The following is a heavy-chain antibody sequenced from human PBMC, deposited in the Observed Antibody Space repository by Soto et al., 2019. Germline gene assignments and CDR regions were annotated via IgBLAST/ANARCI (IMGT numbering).Heavy chain of an antibody. CDR3: ARDPSVVPALDY. V-gene: IGHV3-21*01. Sequence: GGSLRLSCAASGFTFSSYSMNWVRQAPGKGLEWVSSISSSSSYIYYADSVKGRFTISRDNAKNSLYLQMNSLIAEDTAVYYCARDPSVVPALDYWGQGTLVTVSS. D-gene: IGHD2-2*01. CDR1: GFTFSSYS. CDR2: ISSSSSYI. J-gene: IGHJ4*02.